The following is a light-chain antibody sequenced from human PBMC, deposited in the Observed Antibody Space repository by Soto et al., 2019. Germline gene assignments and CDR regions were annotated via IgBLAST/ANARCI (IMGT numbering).Light chain of an antibody. J-gene: IGLJ2*01. CDR2: DVT. V-gene: IGLV2-14*03. CDR3: SSYTSSSSLVV. Sequence: QSALTQPASVSGSPGQSITISCTGTSSDVGGYSYVSWYQVHPGKAPKLMIFDVTHRPSGVSYRFSGSKSGNTASLTISGRKAEDEADYYCSSYTSSSSLVVFGGGTKLTVL. CDR1: SSDVGGYSY.